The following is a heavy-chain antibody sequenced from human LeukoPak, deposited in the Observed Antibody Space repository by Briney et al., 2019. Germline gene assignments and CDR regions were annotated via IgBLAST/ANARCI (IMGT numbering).Heavy chain of an antibody. CDR1: GYTFTSYY. Sequence: WASVKVSCKASGYTFTSYYMHWVRQAPGQGLEWMGLINPSGGSTNYAQKFQGRVTMTRDTSTSTAYMELSSLRSEDTAVYHCARGPRITLVRGGQWYYYMDVWGKGTTVTISS. V-gene: IGHV1-46*01. J-gene: IGHJ6*03. CDR2: INPSGGST. D-gene: IGHD3-10*01. CDR3: ARGPRITLVRGGQWYYYMDV.